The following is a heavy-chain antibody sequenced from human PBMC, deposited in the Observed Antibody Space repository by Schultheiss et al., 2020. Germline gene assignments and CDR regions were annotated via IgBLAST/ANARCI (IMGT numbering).Heavy chain of an antibody. J-gene: IGHJ4*02. CDR1: GFTFSSYS. CDR2: ISSSSSYI. CDR3: ARESSYVGRGGRFDY. D-gene: IGHD1-26*01. Sequence: GGSLRLSCAASGFTFSSYSMNWVRQAPGKGLEWVSSISSSSSYIYYGDSVKGRFTISRDNAKNSLYLQMNSLRAEDTAVYYCARESSYVGRGGRFDYWGQGTLVNGYS. V-gene: IGHV3-21*01.